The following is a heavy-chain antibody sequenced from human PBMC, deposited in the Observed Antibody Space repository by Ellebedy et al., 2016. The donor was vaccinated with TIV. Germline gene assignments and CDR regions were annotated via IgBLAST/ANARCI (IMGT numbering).Heavy chain of an antibody. J-gene: IGHJ5*02. CDR2: ISGSGGST. V-gene: IGHV3-23*01. Sequence: GESLKISCAASGFTFSSYAMSWVRQAPGKGLEWVSAISGSGGSTYYADSVKGRFTISRDKSKNTLYLQMNSLRAEETAVDYCARVGGGTQFDPWGQGTLVTVSS. D-gene: IGHD2-15*01. CDR3: ARVGGGTQFDP. CDR1: GFTFSSYA.